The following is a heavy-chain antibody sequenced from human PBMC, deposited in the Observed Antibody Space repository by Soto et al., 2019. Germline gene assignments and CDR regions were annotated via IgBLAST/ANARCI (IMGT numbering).Heavy chain of an antibody. CDR3: ARLVRSLHFDY. V-gene: IGHV4-61*01. CDR1: GGSVNSDSHY. CDR2: MFYSGST. Sequence: SETLSLTCTVSGGSVNSDSHYWSWIRQPPGKGLDWIGHMFYSGSTNYNPSLKSRVTISGDTSKNQFSLKLSSVTAADTAVYYCARLVRSLHFDYWGQGTPVTVSS. J-gene: IGHJ4*02. D-gene: IGHD2-8*02.